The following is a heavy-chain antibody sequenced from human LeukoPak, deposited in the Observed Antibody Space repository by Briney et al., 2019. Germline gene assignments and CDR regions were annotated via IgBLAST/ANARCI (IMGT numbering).Heavy chain of an antibody. CDR2: ISGSGGST. V-gene: IGHV3-23*01. Sequence: PGGSLRLSCAASGFTFSDYAMDWVRQAPGKGLEWVSGISGSGGSTYYAESVKGRFTISRDNSKNTLYLQMNSLRAEDTALYYCAKDLGPYNSRVGDFDYWGEGTLVTVSS. D-gene: IGHD1-14*01. J-gene: IGHJ4*02. CDR3: AKDLGPYNSRVGDFDY. CDR1: GFTFSDYA.